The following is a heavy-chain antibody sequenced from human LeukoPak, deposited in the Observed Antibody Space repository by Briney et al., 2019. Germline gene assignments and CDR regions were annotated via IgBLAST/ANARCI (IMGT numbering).Heavy chain of an antibody. CDR3: ANPALPCTSCFDY. CDR1: GFTVSSNY. D-gene: IGHD2-2*01. Sequence: GGSLRLSFAASGFTVSSNYMSWVRQAPGKGLEWVSVIYSGGSTYYADSVKGRFTISRDNSKNTLYLQMNSLRAEDTAVYYCANPALPCTSCFDYWGQGTLVTVSS. J-gene: IGHJ4*02. V-gene: IGHV3-53*01. CDR2: IYSGGST.